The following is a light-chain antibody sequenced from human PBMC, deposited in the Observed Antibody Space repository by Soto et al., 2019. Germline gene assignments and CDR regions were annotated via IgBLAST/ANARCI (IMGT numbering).Light chain of an antibody. Sequence: EIVLTQSPATLSLSPGERATLSCRASQSVSSYLAWYQQKPGQAPRLLIYDASNRATGIPARFSGSGSVTDFPLTISSLEPEDFAVYYCQQRSNWPWTFGQGTKVEIK. CDR1: QSVSSY. V-gene: IGKV3-11*01. CDR3: QQRSNWPWT. CDR2: DAS. J-gene: IGKJ1*01.